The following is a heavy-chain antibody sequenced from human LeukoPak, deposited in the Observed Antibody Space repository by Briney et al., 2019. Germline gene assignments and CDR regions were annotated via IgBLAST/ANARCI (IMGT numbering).Heavy chain of an antibody. Sequence: ASVKVSCKASGYTFTSYYMHWVRQAPGQGLEWMGIINPSGGSTSYAQKFQGRVTMTRDTSTSTVYMELSSLRSEDTAVYYCARGSFKDQRRNWFDPWGQGTLVTVSS. D-gene: IGHD2-2*01. CDR1: GYTFTSYY. CDR2: INPSGGST. V-gene: IGHV1-46*01. J-gene: IGHJ5*02. CDR3: ARGSFKDQRRNWFDP.